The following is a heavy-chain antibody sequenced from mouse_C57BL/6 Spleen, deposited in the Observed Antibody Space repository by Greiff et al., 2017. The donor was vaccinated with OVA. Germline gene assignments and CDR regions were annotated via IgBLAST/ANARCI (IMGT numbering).Heavy chain of an antibody. J-gene: IGHJ3*01. V-gene: IGHV5-6*01. D-gene: IGHD1-1*01. CDR3: ARHFITTVVATPAWFAY. CDR2: ISSGGSYT. CDR1: GFTFSSYG. Sequence: EVQLVESGGDLVKPGGSLKLSCAASGFTFSSYGMSWVRQTPDKRLEWVATISSGGSYTYYPDSVKGRFTISRDNAKNTLYLQMSSLKSEDTAMYYCARHFITTVVATPAWFAYWGQGTLVTVSA.